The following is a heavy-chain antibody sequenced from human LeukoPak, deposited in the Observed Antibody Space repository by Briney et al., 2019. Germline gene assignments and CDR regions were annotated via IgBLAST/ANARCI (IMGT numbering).Heavy chain of an antibody. Sequence: GRSLRLSCAASGFTFSSSSMSWVRQAPGKGLEWVSSISSDGGDTYYVDPVKGRFTISRDNSKSTLYLLMNSLGAEDTAVYYCAKGTDYSLIRASGYGYWGQGTLVTVSS. J-gene: IGHJ4*02. CDR2: ISSDGGDT. V-gene: IGHV3-23*01. CDR3: AKGTDYSLIRASGYGY. D-gene: IGHD5-12*01. CDR1: GFTFSSSS.